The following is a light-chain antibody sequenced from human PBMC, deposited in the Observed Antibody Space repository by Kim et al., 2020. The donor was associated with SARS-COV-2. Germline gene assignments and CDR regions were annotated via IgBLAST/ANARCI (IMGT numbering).Light chain of an antibody. Sequence: DMGQKDRRTCGGNNIGRKNVHWYNKKAGQAPVLVMYRDTNRPSGIPERFSGSNAQNTATLTIGRAEAGDEGDYYCQVWDSSTDVIFGGGTQLTVL. CDR3: QVWDSSTDVI. CDR2: RDT. J-gene: IGLJ2*01. CDR1: NIGRKN. V-gene: IGLV3-9*01.